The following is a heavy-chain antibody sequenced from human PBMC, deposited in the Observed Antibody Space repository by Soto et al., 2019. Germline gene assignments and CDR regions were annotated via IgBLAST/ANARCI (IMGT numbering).Heavy chain of an antibody. J-gene: IGHJ4*02. V-gene: IGHV4-59*01. CDR3: ARGGRRAGYPPFDY. CDR2: IYYSGST. D-gene: IGHD5-12*01. Sequence: SETLSITCTISVGSISIYYWSWIRQPPGKGLEWIGYIYYSGSTNYNPSLKSRVTISVDTSKNQFSLKLSSVTAADTAVYYCARGGRRAGYPPFDYWGQGTLVTVSS. CDR1: VGSISIYY.